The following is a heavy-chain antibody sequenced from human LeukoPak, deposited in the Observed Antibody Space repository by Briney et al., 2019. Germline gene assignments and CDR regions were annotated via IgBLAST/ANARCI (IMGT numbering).Heavy chain of an antibody. J-gene: IGHJ4*02. CDR3: ARNYGSGSVSDY. Sequence: ASVKVSCKASGYTFTSYAMHWVRQAPGQGLEWMGWINPNTGSTNYAQEFTGRVIFSWDTSISTAYMELSSLRSDDTAVYYCARNYGSGSVSDYWGQGTLVTVSS. CDR1: GYTFTSYA. CDR2: INPNTGST. V-gene: IGHV1-2*02. D-gene: IGHD3-10*01.